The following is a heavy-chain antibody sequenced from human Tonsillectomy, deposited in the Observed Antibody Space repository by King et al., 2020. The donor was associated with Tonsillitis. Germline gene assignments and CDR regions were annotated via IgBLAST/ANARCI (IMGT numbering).Heavy chain of an antibody. CDR1: GFTFTSSG. CDR3: AKEDSSGWYFDN. V-gene: IGHV3-30*18. D-gene: IGHD6-19*01. J-gene: IGHJ4*02. Sequence: VQLVESGGGVVQPGRSLRLSCAASGFTFTSSGMHWVRQAPGKGLEWVTGISDDGSNKYYADSVKGRFTISRDISKNALSLQMNSLRIEDTAVYYCAKEDSSGWYFDNWGQGTLVTVSS. CDR2: ISDDGSNK.